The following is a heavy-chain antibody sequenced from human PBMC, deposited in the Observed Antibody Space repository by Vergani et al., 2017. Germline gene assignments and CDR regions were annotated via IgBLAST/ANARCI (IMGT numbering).Heavy chain of an antibody. J-gene: IGHJ4*02. CDR3: ARDELLDREFDY. V-gene: IGHV3-33*01. Sequence: QVQLVESGGGVVQPGRSLRLSCAASGFTFSSYGLHWVRQAPGKGLEGVAVIWYDGSNKYYADSVKGRFTISRDNSKNTLYLQMNSLRAEDTAVYYCARDELLDREFDYWGQGTLVTVSS. CDR1: GFTFSSYG. D-gene: IGHD1-1*01. CDR2: IWYDGSNK.